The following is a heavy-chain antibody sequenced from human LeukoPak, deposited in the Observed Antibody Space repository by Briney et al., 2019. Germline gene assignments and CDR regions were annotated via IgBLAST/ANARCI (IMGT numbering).Heavy chain of an antibody. Sequence: ASVKVSCKASGYTFTGYYMHWVRQAPGQGLEWMGWINPNSGGTNYAQKFQGRVTMTRDTSISTAYMELSRLRSDDTAVYYCAHSINSSSFYFQHWGRGTLVTVSS. CDR1: GYTFTGYY. J-gene: IGHJ1*01. CDR2: INPNSGGT. D-gene: IGHD6-6*01. CDR3: AHSINSSSFYFQH. V-gene: IGHV1-2*02.